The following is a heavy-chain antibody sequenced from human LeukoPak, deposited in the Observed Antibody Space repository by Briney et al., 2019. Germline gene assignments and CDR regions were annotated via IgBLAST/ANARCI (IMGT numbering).Heavy chain of an antibody. CDR1: GFTFSSYW. CDR2: IKQDGSEK. Sequence: GGSLRLSGAASGFTFSSYWMSWVRQAPGKGLEWVANIKQDGSEKYYVDSVKGRFTISRDNAKNSLYLQMNSLRAEDTAVYYCARDHGGWYFGYFDYWGQGTLVTVSS. D-gene: IGHD6-19*01. J-gene: IGHJ4*02. CDR3: ARDHGGWYFGYFDY. V-gene: IGHV3-7*01.